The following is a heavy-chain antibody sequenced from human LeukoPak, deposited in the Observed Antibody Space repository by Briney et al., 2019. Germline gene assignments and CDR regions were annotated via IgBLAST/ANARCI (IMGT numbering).Heavy chain of an antibody. CDR1: GFTFSTYA. J-gene: IGHJ5*02. CDR3: AKDFFGVVNGRFDP. D-gene: IGHD3-3*01. V-gene: IGHV3-23*01. CDR2: ISGSGGKT. Sequence: TGGSLRLSCAASGFTFSTYAMSWVRQAPGKGLEWVSGISGSGGKTSYADSVKGRFTISRDNSKNTLYLQMNSLRAEDTAVYYCAKDFFGVVNGRFDPWGQGTLVTVSS.